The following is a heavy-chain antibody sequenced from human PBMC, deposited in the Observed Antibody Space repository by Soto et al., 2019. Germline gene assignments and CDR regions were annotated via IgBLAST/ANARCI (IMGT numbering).Heavy chain of an antibody. D-gene: IGHD3-3*01. V-gene: IGHV4-30-4*01. Sequence: SETLSLTCTVSGGSISSGDYYWSWIRQPPGKGLEWIGYIYYSGSTYHNPSLKSRVTISVDTSKNQFSLKLSSVTAADTAVYYCARVKGEWLSAYYFDYWGQGTLVTVSS. CDR2: IYYSGST. CDR3: ARVKGEWLSAYYFDY. J-gene: IGHJ4*02. CDR1: GGSISSGDYY.